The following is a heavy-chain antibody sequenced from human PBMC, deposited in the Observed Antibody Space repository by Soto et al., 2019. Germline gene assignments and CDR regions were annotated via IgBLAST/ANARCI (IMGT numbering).Heavy chain of an antibody. Sequence: QVQLQESGPGLVKPSQTLSLTCTVSGGSISSGDYYWSWIRQPPGKGLEWIGYIYYSGSTYYNPCLKGRVTRSVDPSENQFARKLSSVTAADTAVYSCARERPDGSRLDPRGQGTLVTVSS. CDR1: GGSISSGDYY. CDR2: IYYSGST. CDR3: ARERPDGSRLDP. D-gene: IGHD6-13*01. J-gene: IGHJ5*02. V-gene: IGHV4-30-4*01.